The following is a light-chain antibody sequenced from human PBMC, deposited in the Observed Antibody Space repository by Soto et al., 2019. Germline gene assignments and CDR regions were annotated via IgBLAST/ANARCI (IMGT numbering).Light chain of an antibody. CDR3: QQSFNNPPLT. J-gene: IGKJ4*01. Sequence: DIQMTQSPSSLSVSVGDRVTITCRASQSINSFLNWYQQKPGKAPNLLIYAASSLQSGVPSRFSGSGSGTDFTLTISSLQPEDCATYYCQQSFNNPPLTFGGGTKVEIK. CDR2: AAS. CDR1: QSINSF. V-gene: IGKV1-39*01.